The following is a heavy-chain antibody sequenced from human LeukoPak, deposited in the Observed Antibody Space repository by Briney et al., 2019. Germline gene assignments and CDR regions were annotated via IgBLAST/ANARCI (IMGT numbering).Heavy chain of an antibody. Sequence: SETLSLTCTVSGGSISNKYWSWIRQPPGKGLEWIGYIYYSGSTNYNPSLKSRVTISVDASKNQFSLKLSSVTAADTAVYYCARSPSRSGPHDYWGQGTPVTVSS. CDR1: GGSISNKY. V-gene: IGHV4-59*01. CDR2: IYYSGST. J-gene: IGHJ4*02. D-gene: IGHD6-19*01. CDR3: ARSPSRSGPHDY.